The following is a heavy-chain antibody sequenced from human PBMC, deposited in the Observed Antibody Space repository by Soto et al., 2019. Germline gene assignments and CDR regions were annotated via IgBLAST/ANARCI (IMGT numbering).Heavy chain of an antibody. CDR1: GFTSH. CDR3: VRDNGDYDDL. Sequence: PGGSLRLSCAASGFTSHMSWVRQAPGKGFEWVSVIYTRGSAYYAHSVRGRLIISRDIARNTLYLQMTSLAAEDTAVYYCVRDNGDYDDLWGQGTLVTVSS. V-gene: IGHV3-53*01. D-gene: IGHD4-17*01. CDR2: IYTRGSA. J-gene: IGHJ4*02.